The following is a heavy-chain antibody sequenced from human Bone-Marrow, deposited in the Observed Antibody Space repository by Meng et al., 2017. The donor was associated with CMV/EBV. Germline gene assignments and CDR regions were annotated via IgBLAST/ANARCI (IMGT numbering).Heavy chain of an antibody. Sequence: GESLKISCAASRFTFSNYAMSWVRQAPGKGLEWVSAISGSGGSTYYADSVKGRFTISRDNSKNTLYLQMNSLRAEDTAVYYCANVVVAAKLRWWCDPWGKGTLVTVSS. CDR1: RFTFSNYA. D-gene: IGHD2-15*01. J-gene: IGHJ5*02. CDR2: ISGSGGST. CDR3: ANVVVAAKLRWWCDP. V-gene: IGHV3-23*01.